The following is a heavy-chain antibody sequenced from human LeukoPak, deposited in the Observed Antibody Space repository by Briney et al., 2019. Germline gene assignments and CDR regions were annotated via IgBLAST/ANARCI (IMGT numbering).Heavy chain of an antibody. CDR1: GFTFSSYG. J-gene: IGHJ4*02. V-gene: IGHV3-33*01. D-gene: IGHD3-16*01. CDR3: ARASFTNRFVTDY. Sequence: PGGSLRLSCAASGFTFSSYGMPWVRQAPGKGLEWVAVIWYGGSNKYYADSVKGRFTISRDNSKNTLYLQMNSLRAEDTAVYYCARASFTNRFVTDYWGQGTLVTVSS. CDR2: IWYGGSNK.